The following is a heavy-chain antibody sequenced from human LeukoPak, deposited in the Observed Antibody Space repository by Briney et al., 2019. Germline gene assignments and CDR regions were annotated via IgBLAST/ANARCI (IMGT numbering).Heavy chain of an antibody. CDR2: IYHSGST. D-gene: IGHD3-10*01. J-gene: IGHJ5*02. Sequence: SGTLSLTCAVSGGSISSSNWWSWVRQPPGKGLEWIGEIYHSGSTYYNPSLKSRVTISVDTSKNEFSLKLSSVTAADTAVYYCARGAGSGSSYRVYNWFDPWGQGTQVTVSS. CDR3: ARGAGSGSSYRVYNWFDP. CDR1: GGSISSSNW. V-gene: IGHV4-4*02.